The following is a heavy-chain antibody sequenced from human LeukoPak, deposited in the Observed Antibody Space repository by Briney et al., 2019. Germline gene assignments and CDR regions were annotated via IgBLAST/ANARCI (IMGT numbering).Heavy chain of an antibody. D-gene: IGHD1-26*01. CDR3: ARTLIVGVTGYYFDD. Sequence: PGGSLRLSCAASGFTFSSYWMHWVRQAPGKGLVCVSRINRDGSSTTYADTVQGRFTISRDNAKNTLYLQMHSLGAEDTAVYYCARTLIVGVTGYYFDDWGQGTLVTVSS. CDR1: GFTFSSYW. CDR2: INRDGSST. V-gene: IGHV3-74*01. J-gene: IGHJ4*02.